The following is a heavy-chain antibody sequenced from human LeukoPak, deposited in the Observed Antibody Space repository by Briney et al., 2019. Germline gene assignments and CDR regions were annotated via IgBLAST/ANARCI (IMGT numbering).Heavy chain of an antibody. V-gene: IGHV4-59*01. CDR1: GGSISSYY. CDR2: IYYSGST. CDR3: ARGERTTYYYDSSGYYPFDY. J-gene: IGHJ4*02. Sequence: SETLSLTCTVSGGSISSYYWSWYRQPPGKGLEWIGYIYYSGSTNYNPSLKSRVTISVDTSKNQFSLKLSSVTAADTAVYYCARGERTTYYYDSSGYYPFDYWGQGTLVTVSS. D-gene: IGHD3-22*01.